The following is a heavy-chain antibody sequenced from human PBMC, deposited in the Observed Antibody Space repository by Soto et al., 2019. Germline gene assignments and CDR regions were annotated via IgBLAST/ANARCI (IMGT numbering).Heavy chain of an antibody. D-gene: IGHD2-2*01. J-gene: IGHJ4*02. V-gene: IGHV3-33*01. CDR1: GFTFSSYG. CDR3: ARDRVVVVPAANSFDY. CDR2: IWYDGSNK. Sequence: GGSLRLSCAASGFTFSSYGMHWVSQTPGKGLEWVAVIWYDGSNKYYADSVKGRFTISRDNSKNTLYLQMNSLRAEDTAVYYCARDRVVVVPAANSFDYWGQGTLVTVSS.